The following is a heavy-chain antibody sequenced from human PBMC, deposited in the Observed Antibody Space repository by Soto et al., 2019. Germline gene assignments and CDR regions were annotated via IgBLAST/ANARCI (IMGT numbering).Heavy chain of an antibody. V-gene: IGHV1-18*01. Sequence: QVQRVQSGAEVKKPGASVKVSCKAYGYTFTSYGISWVRQAPGQGLEWMGWISAHNGNTKYAQKLQGRVTMTTDTSTSRAYMEQRSLRSDDTAVYCCARDAAIGMNDYWGQGTLVTVSS. J-gene: IGHJ4*02. CDR3: ARDAAIGMNDY. CDR2: ISAHNGNT. CDR1: GYTFTSYG. D-gene: IGHD1-20*01.